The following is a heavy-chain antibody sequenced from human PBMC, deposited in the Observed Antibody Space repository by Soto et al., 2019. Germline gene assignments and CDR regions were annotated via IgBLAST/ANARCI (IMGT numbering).Heavy chain of an antibody. CDR3: ASQDSSSWYGNWFDP. CDR1: GGSISSGDYY. J-gene: IGHJ5*02. CDR2: IYYSGST. V-gene: IGHV4-30-4*01. D-gene: IGHD6-13*01. Sequence: SETLSLTCTVSGGSISSGDYYWSWIRQPPGKGLEWIGYIYYSGSTYYNPSLKSRVTISVDTSKNQFSLKLSSVTAADTAVYYCASQDSSSWYGNWFDPWGQGTLVTVSS.